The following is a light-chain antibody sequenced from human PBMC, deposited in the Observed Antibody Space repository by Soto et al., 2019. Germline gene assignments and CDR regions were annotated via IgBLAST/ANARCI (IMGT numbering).Light chain of an antibody. J-gene: IGKJ1*01. V-gene: IGKV3-20*01. CDR2: GAS. Sequence: EIVLTQSPGTLSLSPGERATLSCRASQSLSSNYLAWYQQKPGQAPRLLIYGASSRATGIPDRFSGSGPGTDYTLTISRLEPEDFAVFYCHQCDSSPWTFGQGTKVDIK. CDR1: QSLSSNY. CDR3: HQCDSSPWT.